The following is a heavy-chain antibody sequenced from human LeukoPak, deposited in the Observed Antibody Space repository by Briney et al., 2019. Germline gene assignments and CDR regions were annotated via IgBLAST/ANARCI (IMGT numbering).Heavy chain of an antibody. D-gene: IGHD2-2*01. CDR1: GGSISSYY. J-gene: IGHJ6*03. CDR2: IYTSGST. CDR3: AREGYCSSTSCSNYYYYYMDV. Sequence: PSETLSLTCTVSGGSISSYYWSWIRQPAGKGLEWIGRIYTSGSTNYNPSLKSRATMSVDTSKNQFSLRLSSVTAADTAVYYCAREGYCSSTSCSNYYYYYMDVWGKGTTVTVSS. V-gene: IGHV4-4*07.